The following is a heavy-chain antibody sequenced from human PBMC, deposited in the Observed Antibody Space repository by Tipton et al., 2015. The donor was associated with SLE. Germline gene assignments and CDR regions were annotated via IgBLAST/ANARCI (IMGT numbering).Heavy chain of an antibody. J-gene: IGHJ2*01. D-gene: IGHD3-22*01. CDR2: MYHTGST. CDR1: GYSISSGYY. Sequence: TLSLTCGVSGYSISSGYYWGWIRQPPGKGLEWIGSMYHTGSTYYNPSLKSRVTISEDTSKNQFSLKLSSVTAADTAVYYCARGGYYYDSSGRYFDLWGRGTLVT. CDR3: ARGGYYYDSSGRYFDL. V-gene: IGHV4-38-2*01.